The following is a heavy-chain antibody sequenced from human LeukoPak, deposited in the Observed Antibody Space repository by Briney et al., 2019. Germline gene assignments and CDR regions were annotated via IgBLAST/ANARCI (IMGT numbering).Heavy chain of an antibody. J-gene: IGHJ4*02. D-gene: IGHD6-19*01. V-gene: IGHV3-21*01. CDR3: AIDRYSSGWYTFDD. Sequence: GGSLRLSCAASGFTFSNFGINWVRQAPGKGLEWVSSISSSSSYISYADSVKGRFTISRDNARNSLDLQMNSLRAEDTAVYYCAIDRYSSGWYTFDDWGQGTLVTVSS. CDR1: GFTFSNFG. CDR2: ISSSSSYI.